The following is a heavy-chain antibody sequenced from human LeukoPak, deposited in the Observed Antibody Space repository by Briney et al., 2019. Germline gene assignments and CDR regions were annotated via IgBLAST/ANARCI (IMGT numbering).Heavy chain of an antibody. Sequence: SVKVSCKPSGGTFSNYAISWARQAPGQGLEWMGGIIPIFGTANYAQKFQGRVTITTDESTSTAYMELSSLRSEDTAVYYCARGPDSSGYLYYFDYWGQGTLVTVSS. CDR2: IIPIFGTA. D-gene: IGHD3-22*01. V-gene: IGHV1-69*05. CDR1: GGTFSNYA. J-gene: IGHJ4*02. CDR3: ARGPDSSGYLYYFDY.